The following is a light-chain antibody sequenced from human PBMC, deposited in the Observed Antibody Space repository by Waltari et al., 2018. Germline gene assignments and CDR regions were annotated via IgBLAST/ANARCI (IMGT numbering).Light chain of an antibody. Sequence: IQMTQSPSSVSASVGDRVTITFRASQGISTWLGWYQQKTGKAPKPLIYAASSLQSGVPSRFSGSGSGTEFTLTISSLQPEDFATYYCQQANSLPLFGGGTKVEIK. J-gene: IGKJ4*01. CDR3: QQANSLPL. CDR1: QGISTW. CDR2: AAS. V-gene: IGKV1-12*01.